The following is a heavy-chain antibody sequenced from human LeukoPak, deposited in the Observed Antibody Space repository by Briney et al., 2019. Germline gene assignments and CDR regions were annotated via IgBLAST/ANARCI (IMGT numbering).Heavy chain of an antibody. CDR1: GFTFSSYA. CDR2: ISGSGGST. Sequence: PGGSLRLSCAASGFTFSSYAMSWVRQAPGKGLEWVSAISGSGGSTYYADSVKGRFTISRDNSKNTLYLQMNSLRAEDTAVYYCAKDRPSPIVLMVYAWITWGQGTLVTVSS. J-gene: IGHJ4*02. D-gene: IGHD2-8*01. CDR3: AKDRPSPIVLMVYAWIT. V-gene: IGHV3-23*01.